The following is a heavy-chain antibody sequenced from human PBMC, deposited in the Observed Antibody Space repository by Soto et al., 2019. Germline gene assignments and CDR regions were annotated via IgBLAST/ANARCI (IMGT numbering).Heavy chain of an antibody. Sequence: SGKVSCKASRYTFTSCGNRWVRQAPGQGLEWMGLITAYNGHTNYAPKHQGRVTMTTHTSTRTAYMELRSLRSDDTAVYYCARDEYSVSYYCGQGSLVTVSS. CDR3: ARDEYSVSYY. J-gene: IGHJ4*02. CDR1: RYTFTSCG. CDR2: ITAYNGHT. D-gene: IGHD1-26*01. V-gene: IGHV1-18*04.